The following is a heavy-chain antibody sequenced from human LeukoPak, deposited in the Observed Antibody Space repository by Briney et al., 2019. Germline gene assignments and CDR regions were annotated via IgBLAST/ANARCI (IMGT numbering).Heavy chain of an antibody. CDR2: ISEGGDKT. D-gene: IGHD6-19*01. J-gene: IGHJ4*02. CDR1: GFPFSNYA. Sequence: GGSLRLSCAASGFPFSNYAMNWVRQAPGKGLEWVSSISEGGDKTDYADSVRGRFTISRDNSQNTLYLQMNSLRAEDTAVYYCANTPPGVAGGFDYWGQGTLVTVSS. CDR3: ANTPPGVAGGFDY. V-gene: IGHV3-23*01.